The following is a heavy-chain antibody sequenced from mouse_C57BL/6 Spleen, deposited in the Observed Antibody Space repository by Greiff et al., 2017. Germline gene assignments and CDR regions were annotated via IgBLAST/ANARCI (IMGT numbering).Heavy chain of an antibody. V-gene: IGHV1-15*01. J-gene: IGHJ1*03. CDR1: GYTFPDYE. CDR2: IDPETGGT. CDR3: TRREARRYFDV. Sequence: QVQLQQSGAELVRPGASVTLSCTASGYTFPDYEMHWVKQTPVHGLEWIGAIDPETGGTAYNQKFKGKAILTADKSSCTAYMKLRSLTSEDSAVYYCTRREARRYFDVWGTGTTVTVSS.